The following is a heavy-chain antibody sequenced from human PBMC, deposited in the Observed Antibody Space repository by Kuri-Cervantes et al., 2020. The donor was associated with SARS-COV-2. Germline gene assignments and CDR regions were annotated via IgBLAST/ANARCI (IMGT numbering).Heavy chain of an antibody. CDR3: AKAESSGYLYYFDY. CDR2: ISGSGGTT. D-gene: IGHD3-22*01. Sequence: LSLTCAASGFTFSDYYVSWIRQAPGKGLEWVSGISGSGGTTYYADSVKGRFTISRDNSNNTLYLQMNSLRAEDTAVYYCAKAESSGYLYYFDYWGQGTLVTVSS. J-gene: IGHJ4*02. V-gene: IGHV3-23*01. CDR1: GFTFSDYY.